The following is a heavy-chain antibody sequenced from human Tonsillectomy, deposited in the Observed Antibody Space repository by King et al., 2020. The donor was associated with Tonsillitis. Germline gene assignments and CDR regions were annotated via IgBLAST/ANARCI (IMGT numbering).Heavy chain of an antibody. V-gene: IGHV3-7*03. D-gene: IGHD6-13*01. CDR1: GFTFSSYW. CDR3: AGVSDSSSWYSCWSPPRAGFDY. J-gene: IGHJ4*02. Sequence: VQLVESGGGLVQPGGSLRLSCAASGFTFSSYWMSWVRQAPGKGLEWVANIKQDGSEKYYVDSVKGRFTISRDNAKNSLYLQMNSLRAEDTAVYYCAGVSDSSSWYSCWSPPRAGFDYWGQGTLVTVSS. CDR2: IKQDGSEK.